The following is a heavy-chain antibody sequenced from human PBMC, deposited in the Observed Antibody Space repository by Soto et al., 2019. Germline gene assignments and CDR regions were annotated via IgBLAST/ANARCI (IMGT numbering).Heavy chain of an antibody. CDR2: IVVGSGNT. CDR1: GFTFTSSA. CDR3: ASPMVRGVIGPSYYYYGMDV. Sequence: SVKVSCKASGFTFTSSAVQWVRQARGQRLEWIGWIVVGSGNTNYAQKFQERVTITRDMSTSTAYMELSSLRSEDTAVYYCASPMVRGVIGPSYYYYGMDVWGQGTTVTVSS. J-gene: IGHJ6*02. D-gene: IGHD3-10*01. V-gene: IGHV1-58*01.